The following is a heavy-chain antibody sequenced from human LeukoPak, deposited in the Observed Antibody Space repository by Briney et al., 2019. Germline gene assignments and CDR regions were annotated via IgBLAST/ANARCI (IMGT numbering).Heavy chain of an antibody. V-gene: IGHV5-51*01. Sequence: GESLKISCKGSGYSFTSYWIGWARQMPGKGLEWMGIIYPGDSDTRYSPSFQGQVTISADKSISTAYLQWSSLKASDTAMYYCARLDVSGARTSEHPNENFDYWGQGALVTVSS. J-gene: IGHJ4*02. CDR3: ARLDVSGARTSEHPNENFDY. CDR1: GYSFTSYW. D-gene: IGHD3-10*01. CDR2: IYPGDSDT.